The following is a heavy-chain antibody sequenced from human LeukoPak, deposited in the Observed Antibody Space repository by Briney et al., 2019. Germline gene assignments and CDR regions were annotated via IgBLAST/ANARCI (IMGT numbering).Heavy chain of an antibody. Sequence: GASVKVSCKASGYTFSGYYMRWVRQAPGQGHEWMGWISPKSGDTNYAQNFQGRVTMTRDTSISTAYMELSRLTSDDTAVYYCARGRDKTTSPAIDYWGQGTLVTVSS. V-gene: IGHV1-2*02. CDR2: ISPKSGDT. J-gene: IGHJ4*02. D-gene: IGHD2-2*01. CDR3: ARGRDKTTSPAIDY. CDR1: GYTFSGYY.